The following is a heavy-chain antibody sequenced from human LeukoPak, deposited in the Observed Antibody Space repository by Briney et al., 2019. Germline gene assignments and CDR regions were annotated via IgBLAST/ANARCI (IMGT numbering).Heavy chain of an antibody. CDR2: IRKDGNEK. CDR3: ARDLDSCNWWNWFDP. CDR1: GFTFSNYW. J-gene: IGHJ5*02. V-gene: IGHV3-7*01. Sequence: PGGSLRLSCAASGFTFSNYWMSWVRQAPGKGLEWVANIRKDGNEKKYVDSVKGRFTISRDNAKNSLYLQMNGLRDEDTAIYYCARDLDSCNWWNWFDPWGQGTLVTVSS. D-gene: IGHD6-13*01.